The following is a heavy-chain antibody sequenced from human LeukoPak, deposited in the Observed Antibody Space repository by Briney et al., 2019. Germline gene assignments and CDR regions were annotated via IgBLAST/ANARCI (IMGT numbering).Heavy chain of an antibody. CDR1: GGSISSSSYY. D-gene: IGHD6-13*01. J-gene: IGHJ4*02. CDR3: ARGTRSAGGAAAGEFDY. Sequence: SETLSLTCTVSGGSISSSSYYWGWIRQPPGKGLEWIGSIYYSGSTYYNPSLKSRVTISVDTSKNQFSLKLSSVTAADTAVYYCARGTRSAGGAAAGEFDYWGQGTLVTVSS. V-gene: IGHV4-39*01. CDR2: IYYSGST.